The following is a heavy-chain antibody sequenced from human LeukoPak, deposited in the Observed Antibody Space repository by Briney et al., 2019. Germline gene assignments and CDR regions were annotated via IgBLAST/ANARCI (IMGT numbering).Heavy chain of an antibody. CDR3: ARGTTALPVTLYYYDSSGLNWFDP. CDR2: INPNSGGT. D-gene: IGHD3-22*01. Sequence: ASVKVSCKASGYTFTGYYMHWVRQAPGQGLEWMGWINPNSGGTNYAQKFQGRVTMTRDTSISTAYMELSRLRSDDTAVYYCARGTTALPVTLYYYDSSGLNWFDPWGQGTLVTVSS. J-gene: IGHJ5*02. V-gene: IGHV1-2*02. CDR1: GYTFTGYY.